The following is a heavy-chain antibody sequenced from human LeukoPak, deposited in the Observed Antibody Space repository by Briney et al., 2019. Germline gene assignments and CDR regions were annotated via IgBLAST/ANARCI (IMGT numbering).Heavy chain of an antibody. CDR2: INSDGRSK. D-gene: IGHD6-19*01. CDR1: GFTFRSFW. J-gene: IGHJ3*02. V-gene: IGHV3-74*01. Sequence: PGXSLRLSCVASGFTFRSFWMKWVGQAPGKGLVWVSRINSDGRSKKYADSVKGGFTISREKEKKTMNVQINSLRAGDTAVYYCASSGWYRGAFDIWGHGTMVTVSS. CDR3: ASSGWYRGAFDI.